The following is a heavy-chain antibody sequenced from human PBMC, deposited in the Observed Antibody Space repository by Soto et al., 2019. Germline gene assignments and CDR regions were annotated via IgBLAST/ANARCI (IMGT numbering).Heavy chain of an antibody. CDR2: IIPILGIA. D-gene: IGHD2-15*01. CDR1: GGTFSSYT. Sequence: QVQLVQSGAEVKKPGSSVKVSCKASGGTFSSYTISWVRQAPGQGLEWMGRIIPILGIANYAQKFQGRVTITADKSTSTAYMELSSLRSEDTAVYYCAGRGYCSGGSCYPNYYYMDVWGKWTTVTVSS. J-gene: IGHJ6*03. CDR3: AGRGYCSGGSCYPNYYYMDV. V-gene: IGHV1-69*02.